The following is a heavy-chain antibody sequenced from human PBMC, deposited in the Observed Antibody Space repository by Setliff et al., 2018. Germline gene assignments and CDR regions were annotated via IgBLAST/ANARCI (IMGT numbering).Heavy chain of an antibody. CDR2: ISAYNGNT. CDR1: GYTFTSYG. V-gene: IGHV1-18*01. Sequence: ASVKVSCKASGYTFTSYGISWVRQAPGQGLEWMGWISAYNGNTNYAQKLQGRVTMTTDTSTSTVYMELRSLRSEDTAIYYCARGSRFGTIVYRGDYYLDVWGKGTTVTVSS. D-gene: IGHD3-10*01. J-gene: IGHJ6*03. CDR3: ARGSRFGTIVYRGDYYLDV.